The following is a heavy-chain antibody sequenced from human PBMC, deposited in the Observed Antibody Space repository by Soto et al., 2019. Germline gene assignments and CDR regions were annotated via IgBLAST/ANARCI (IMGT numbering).Heavy chain of an antibody. Sequence: QVQLVQSGAEVKKPGASVKVSCKASGYTFTSYGISWVRQAPGQGLEWMGWISAYTGNTNYAQKLQGRVTMTTDTATSTVYMELRSLRSDDTAVYYCARQYDILTVYYLGVGYWGQGTLVTVSS. CDR1: GYTFTSYG. CDR2: ISAYTGNT. D-gene: IGHD3-9*01. V-gene: IGHV1-18*01. CDR3: ARQYDILTVYYLGVGY. J-gene: IGHJ4*02.